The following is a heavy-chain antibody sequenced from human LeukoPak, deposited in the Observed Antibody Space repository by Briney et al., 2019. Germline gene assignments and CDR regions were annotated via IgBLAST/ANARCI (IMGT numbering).Heavy chain of an antibody. CDR2: IYYSGST. CDR1: GGSISTYD. CDR3: VRSAQGRGGYAFDY. D-gene: IGHD5-12*01. Sequence: PSETLSLTCTVSGGSISTYDWSWIRQPPGKGLEWIGYIYYSGSTNFNPSLKSRVTISVDTSKNQFSLKLSSVTAADTAVYYCVRSAQGRGGYAFDYWGQGTLVTVSS. J-gene: IGHJ4*02. V-gene: IGHV4-59*08.